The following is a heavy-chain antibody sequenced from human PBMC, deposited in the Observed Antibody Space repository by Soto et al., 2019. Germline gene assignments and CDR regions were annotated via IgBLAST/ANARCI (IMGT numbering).Heavy chain of an antibody. V-gene: IGHV4-34*01. CDR1: GGSFSGYY. J-gene: IGHJ6*02. D-gene: IGHD3-16*01. CDR2: SNHSEST. CDR3: ARDLGTYYYAMDV. Sequence: PSETLSLTCAVYGGSFSGYYWSWIRQPPGKGLEWIGESNHSESTKYNPSLKSRVTISGDTSKNQFSLKLTSVTAADTAVYYCARDLGTYYYAMDVWGQGTTVTVSS.